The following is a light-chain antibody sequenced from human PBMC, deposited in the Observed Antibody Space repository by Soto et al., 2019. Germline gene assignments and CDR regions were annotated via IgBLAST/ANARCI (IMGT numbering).Light chain of an antibody. CDR1: SSDVGGYKY. CDR2: EVS. CDR3: SSYAGSNNFVM. Sequence: QSALTQPPSASGSPGQSVTISCTGTSSDVGGYKYVSWYQQHPGKAPKLMIYEVSERPSGVPDRFSGSKSGNTASLPVSGLQDEDEDDYYCSSYAGSNNFVMFGGGTQLTVL. J-gene: IGLJ3*02. V-gene: IGLV2-8*01.